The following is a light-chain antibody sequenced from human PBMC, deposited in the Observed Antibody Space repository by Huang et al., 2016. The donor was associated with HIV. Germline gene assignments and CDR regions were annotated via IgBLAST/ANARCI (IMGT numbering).Light chain of an antibody. CDR3: QHFNNWPHT. V-gene: IGKV3-15*01. J-gene: IGKJ2*01. CDR2: DAF. CDR1: QRVGSN. Sequence: IVMTQSPATLSVSPGERVTLSCRATQRVGSNLAWYQQKPGQAPRLLIYDAFTSATGIPARFGGSGSGTEFTLTISSLQSEDFALYYCQHFNNWPHTFGQGTKLEI.